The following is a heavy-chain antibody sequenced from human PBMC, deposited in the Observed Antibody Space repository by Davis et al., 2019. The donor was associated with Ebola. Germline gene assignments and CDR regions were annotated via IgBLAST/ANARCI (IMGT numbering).Heavy chain of an antibody. V-gene: IGHV4-59*08. CDR3: ARLEYYDSSGYLFDY. J-gene: IGHJ4*02. CDR1: GGSMSGYY. Sequence: SETLSLTCTVSGGSMSGYYWSWIRQSPGKALEWIAFIYYSGTTKYNPSLKSRVTISVDTSKNQFSLKLSSVTAADTAVYYCARLEYYDSSGYLFDYWGQGTLVTVSS. D-gene: IGHD3-22*01. CDR2: IYYSGTT.